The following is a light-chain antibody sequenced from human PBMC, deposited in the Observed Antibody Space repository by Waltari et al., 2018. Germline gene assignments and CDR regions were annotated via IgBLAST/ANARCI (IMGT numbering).Light chain of an antibody. V-gene: IGKV3-20*01. CDR2: GAS. CDR3: QHYVRLPAT. CDR1: QSVSRA. J-gene: IGKJ1*01. Sequence: EVVLTQSPGTLSLSPGERAPLPCRASQSVSRALAWYQQKPGQAPRLLIYGASIRATGIPDRFSGSGSGTDFSLTISRLEPADSAMYYCQHYVRLPATFGQGTKVEIK.